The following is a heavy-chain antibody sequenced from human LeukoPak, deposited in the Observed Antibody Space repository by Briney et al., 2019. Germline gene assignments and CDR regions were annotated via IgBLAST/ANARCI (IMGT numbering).Heavy chain of an antibody. CDR3: AKDPPYYYDSSGYGGGAFDI. V-gene: IGHV3-21*04. Sequence: GGSLRLSCAASGFTFNRYNMNWVRRAPGKGLEWVSSISTSSSYIYYADSVRGRFTISRDNAKKSLYLQMNSLRAEDTAVYYCAKDPPYYYDSSGYGGGAFDIWGQGTMVTVSS. D-gene: IGHD3-22*01. CDR2: ISTSSSYI. CDR1: GFTFNRYN. J-gene: IGHJ3*02.